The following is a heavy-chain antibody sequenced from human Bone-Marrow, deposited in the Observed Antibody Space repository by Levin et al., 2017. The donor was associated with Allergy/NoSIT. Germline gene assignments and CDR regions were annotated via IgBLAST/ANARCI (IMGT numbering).Heavy chain of an antibody. D-gene: IGHD6-13*01. CDR3: ATLPREQQLFWDV. CDR2: ISTSSYI. CDR1: GFTFSIYS. Sequence: GGSLRLSCAASGFTFSIYSMNWVRQAPGKGLEWVSSISTSSYISYADSVKGRFTISRDNAKNSLYLQMNSLRAEDTAVYYCATLPREQQLFWDVWGQGTMVIVSS. J-gene: IGHJ3*01. V-gene: IGHV3-21*01.